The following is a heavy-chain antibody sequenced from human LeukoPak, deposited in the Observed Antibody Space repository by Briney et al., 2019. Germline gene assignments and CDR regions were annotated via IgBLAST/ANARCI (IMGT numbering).Heavy chain of an antibody. V-gene: IGHV4-39*01. Sequence: RPSETLSLTCTVSGGSISSSSYYWGWIRQPPGKGLEWIGSIYYSGSTYYNPSLKSRVTISVDTSKNQFSLKLSSVTAAGTAVYYCARTFKSYYYDSSGYLDAFDIWGQGTMVTVSS. CDR1: GGSISSSSYY. D-gene: IGHD3-22*01. J-gene: IGHJ3*02. CDR2: IYYSGST. CDR3: ARTFKSYYYDSSGYLDAFDI.